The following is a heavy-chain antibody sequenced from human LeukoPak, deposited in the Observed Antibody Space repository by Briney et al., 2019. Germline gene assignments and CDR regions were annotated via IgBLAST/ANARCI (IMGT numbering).Heavy chain of an antibody. CDR1: GCSISSYY. D-gene: IGHD5-24*01. CDR2: IYHIGST. Sequence: SETLSLTCTVSGCSISSYYWSWIRQPPGKGLEWIGYIYHIGSTNYNPSLKSRVTISEDTSKNQFSLKLSSVTAADTAVYYCARDIGGYNWNDAFDIWGQGTMVTVSS. J-gene: IGHJ3*02. CDR3: ARDIGGYNWNDAFDI. V-gene: IGHV4-59*12.